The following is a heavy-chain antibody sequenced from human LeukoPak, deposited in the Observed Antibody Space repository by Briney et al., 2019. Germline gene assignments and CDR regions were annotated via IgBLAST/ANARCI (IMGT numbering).Heavy chain of an antibody. CDR1: GGSISSGRYY. D-gene: IGHD3-3*01. V-gene: IGHV4-61*02. Sequence: SETLSLTCTVSGGSISSGRYYWNWIRQPAGKGLEWIGRIYTSGSTNYNPSLKSRVTISVDTSKNQFSLKLSSVTAADTAVYYCARHFFGVAKDWGQGTLVTVSS. CDR2: IYTSGST. CDR3: ARHFFGVAKD. J-gene: IGHJ4*02.